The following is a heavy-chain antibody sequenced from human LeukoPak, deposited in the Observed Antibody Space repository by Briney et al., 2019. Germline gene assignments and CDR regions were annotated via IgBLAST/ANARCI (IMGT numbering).Heavy chain of an antibody. J-gene: IGHJ6*02. V-gene: IGHV4-31*03. Sequence: SETLSLTCTVSGGSISSGGYYWSWIRQHPGKGLEWIGYIYYSGSTYYNPSLKSRVTISVDTSKNQFSLKLSSVTAADTAVYYCASSDCSSTSCLLHYYYGMDVWGQGTTVTVSS. CDR3: ASSDCSSTSCLLHYYYGMDV. CDR1: GGSISSGGYY. D-gene: IGHD2-2*01. CDR2: IYYSGST.